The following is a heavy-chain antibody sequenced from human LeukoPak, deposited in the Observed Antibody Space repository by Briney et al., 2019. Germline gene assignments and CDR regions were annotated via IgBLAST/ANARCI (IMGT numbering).Heavy chain of an antibody. V-gene: IGHV4/OR15-8*01. CDR2: VHLDGRT. D-gene: IGHD3-3*01. CDR1: CGSLINTNW. Sequence: KASEAPSLTCGVSCGSLINTNWGTWAPPPPGKGLEWIGEVHLDGRTNYNPSLESRPTMSVDVSENQVSLKLTSVTAADTAVYYCAREGGFYRPLDYSGQGTQVTVSS. CDR3: AREGGFYRPLDY. J-gene: IGHJ4*02.